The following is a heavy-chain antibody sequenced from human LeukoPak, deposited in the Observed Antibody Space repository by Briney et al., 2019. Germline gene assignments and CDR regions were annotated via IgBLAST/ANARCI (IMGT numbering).Heavy chain of an antibody. CDR1: GFTFSSYS. CDR2: ISSSSSYI. V-gene: IGHV3-21*01. D-gene: IGHD3-22*01. J-gene: IGHJ4*02. Sequence: KPGGSLRLSCAASGFTFSSYSMNWVRQAPGKGLEWVSSISSSSSYIYYADSVKGRFTISRDNAKNSLYLQMNSLRAKDTAVYYCARVRYYYDSSGYMTLDYWGQGTLVTVSS. CDR3: ARVRYYYDSSGYMTLDY.